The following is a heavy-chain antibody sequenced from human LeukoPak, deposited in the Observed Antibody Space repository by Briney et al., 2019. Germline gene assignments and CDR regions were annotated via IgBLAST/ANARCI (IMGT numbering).Heavy chain of an antibody. CDR2: ISFDGSNK. CDR3: AKVRRDGYSRYFDY. Sequence: GTSLRLSCVASGFTFSSYGMHWVRQAPGKGLEWVAVISFDGSNKYYADSVKGRFTISRDNSKKTLYLQMNSLRAEDTAVYYCAKVRRDGYSRYFDYWGQGTLVTVSS. CDR1: GFTFSSYG. D-gene: IGHD5-24*01. V-gene: IGHV3-30*18. J-gene: IGHJ4*02.